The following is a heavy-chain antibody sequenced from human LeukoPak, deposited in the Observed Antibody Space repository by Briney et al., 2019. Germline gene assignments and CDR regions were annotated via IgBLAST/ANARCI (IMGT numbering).Heavy chain of an antibody. D-gene: IGHD6-19*01. J-gene: IGHJ4*02. Sequence: GGSLRLSCAASGFTFSSYEMNWVRQAPGKGLEWVSYISSSGSTIYYADSVKGRFTISRDNAKNSLYLQMNSLRAEDTAVYYCARSGWYDDFDYLGQGTLVTVSS. CDR3: ARSGWYDDFDY. CDR2: ISSSGSTI. V-gene: IGHV3-48*03. CDR1: GFTFSSYE.